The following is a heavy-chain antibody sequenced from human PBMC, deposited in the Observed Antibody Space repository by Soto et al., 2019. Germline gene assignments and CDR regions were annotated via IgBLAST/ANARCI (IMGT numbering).Heavy chain of an antibody. Sequence: GGSLRLSCAASGFTFRNAWMSWVRQAPGKGLEWIGRIKSEDDSGASDYAAPVNGRFTISRDDSKDTLYLQMNSLKIEDTAVYYCTTDSIPESEYHYYSYYIDVWGKGTTVTVSS. J-gene: IGHJ6*03. CDR1: GFTFRNAW. CDR2: IKSEDDSGAS. D-gene: IGHD3-22*01. V-gene: IGHV3-15*01. CDR3: TTDSIPESEYHYYSYYIDV.